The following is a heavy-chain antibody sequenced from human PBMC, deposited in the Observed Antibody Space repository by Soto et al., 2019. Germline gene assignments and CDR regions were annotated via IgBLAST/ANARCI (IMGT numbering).Heavy chain of an antibody. CDR1: GFTFSSYA. J-gene: IGHJ6*02. CDR3: AKDITFGGVIAEYGMDV. Sequence: EVQLLESGGGLVQPGGSLRLSCAASGFTFSSYAMSWVRQAPGKGLEWVSGFSGSGDSTYNADSVKGRFTISRDNSKNTLSLQMNSLRAEDTAVYYCAKDITFGGVIAEYGMDVWGQGTTVTVSS. V-gene: IGHV3-23*01. D-gene: IGHD3-16*02. CDR2: FSGSGDST.